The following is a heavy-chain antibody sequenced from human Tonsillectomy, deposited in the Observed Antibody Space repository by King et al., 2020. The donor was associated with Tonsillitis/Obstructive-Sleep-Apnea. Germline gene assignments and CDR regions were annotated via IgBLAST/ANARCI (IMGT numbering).Heavy chain of an antibody. Sequence: VQLVESGGGLVQPGGSLRLSCAASGFTFSNYAMHWVRQAPGKGLEYVSGITTNGGSTYYANSVKGRFTISRDNSKNTLFLQMGSLRAEDMAVYYCAGSASSNPWRGPFDYWGQGTLVTVSS. J-gene: IGHJ4*02. CDR3: AGSASSNPWRGPFDY. D-gene: IGHD2-2*01. CDR2: ITTNGGST. V-gene: IGHV3-64*01. CDR1: GFTFSNYA.